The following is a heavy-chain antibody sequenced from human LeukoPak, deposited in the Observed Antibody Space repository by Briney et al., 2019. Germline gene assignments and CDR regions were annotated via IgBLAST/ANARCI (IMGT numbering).Heavy chain of an antibody. CDR2: ISYDGSNK. V-gene: IGHV3-30*18. J-gene: IGHJ5*02. D-gene: IGHD3-3*02. Sequence: PGGSLRLSCAASGFTFSSYGMHWVRQAPGKGLEWVAVISYDGSNKYYADSVKGRFTISRDNSKNTLYPQMNSLRAEDTAVYYCAKGLLGGWFDPWAREPWSPSPQ. CDR3: AKGLLGGWFDP. CDR1: GFTFSSYG.